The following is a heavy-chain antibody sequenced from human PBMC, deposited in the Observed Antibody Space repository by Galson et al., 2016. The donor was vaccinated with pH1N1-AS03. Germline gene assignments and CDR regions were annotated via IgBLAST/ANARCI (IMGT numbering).Heavy chain of an antibody. D-gene: IGHD2-8*02. Sequence: SETLSLTCSVAGVSIRGYYWNWIRQTPGGGLEWIGYIYNSGSTDFNPSLKSRVTMSMDTSKNQFTLKLSSGSAADTAVYYCARGAPGDFGYWGQGTLVTVSS. CDR1: GVSIRGYY. J-gene: IGHJ4*02. V-gene: IGHV4-59*01. CDR2: IYNSGST. CDR3: ARGAPGDFGY.